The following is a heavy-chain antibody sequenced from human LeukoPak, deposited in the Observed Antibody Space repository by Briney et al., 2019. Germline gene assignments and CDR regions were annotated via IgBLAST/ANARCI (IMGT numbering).Heavy chain of an antibody. Sequence: ASVKVSCKASGYTFTSYGISWVRQAPGQGLEWMGWISAYNGNTNYAQKLQGRVTMTTDTSTSTAYMELRSLRSDDTAVYYCARAGRLLIVVVTGGQLGDYWGRGTLVTVSS. D-gene: IGHD2-21*02. V-gene: IGHV1-18*01. CDR1: GYTFTSYG. J-gene: IGHJ4*02. CDR2: ISAYNGNT. CDR3: ARAGRLLIVVVTGGQLGDY.